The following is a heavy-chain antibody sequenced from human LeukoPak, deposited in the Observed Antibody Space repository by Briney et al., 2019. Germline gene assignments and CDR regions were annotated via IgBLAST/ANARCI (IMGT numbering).Heavy chain of an antibody. CDR2: INYRGST. CDR3: ARHGPFYGTAFYFDY. V-gene: IGHV4-39*01. J-gene: IGHJ4*02. Sequence: SETLSLTCTVSGGSISSSSYYWGWIRQPPGKGLEWIGSINYRGSTYYSPSFKSRVTTSVDTSKNQFSLNLNSVTAAATAVYFCARHGPFYGTAFYFDYWGQGTQVIVSS. CDR1: GGSISSSSYY. D-gene: IGHD4-17*01.